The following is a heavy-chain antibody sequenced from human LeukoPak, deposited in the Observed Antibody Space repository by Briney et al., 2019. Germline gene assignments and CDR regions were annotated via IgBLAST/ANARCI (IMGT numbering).Heavy chain of an antibody. V-gene: IGHV2-70*11. J-gene: IGHJ4*02. CDR2: IDWEDDK. CDR1: GFSLSTNGMC. CDR3: ARSLRSGWYYFDY. Sequence: RRSGPALVKPTQTLTLTCTFSGFSLSTNGMCVSWIRQPPGKALEWLARIDWEDDKYYSTSQKTRLTISKDTSKNQVVLTMTNTDPVDTATYYCARSLRSGWYYFDYWGQGTLVTVSS. D-gene: IGHD6-19*01.